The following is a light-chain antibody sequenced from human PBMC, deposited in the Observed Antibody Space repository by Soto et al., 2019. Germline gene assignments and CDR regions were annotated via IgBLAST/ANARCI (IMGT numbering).Light chain of an antibody. CDR3: QQYNSYPWT. J-gene: IGKJ1*01. CDR2: DAS. Sequence: QMTQSPSTLSASVGDRVTITCRASQSISGWLAWYQQKPGKAPKLLIYDASSLESGVPSGFSGSGSGTEFTLTISSLQPDGFATYYCQQYNSYPWTFGQGTKVDIK. CDR1: QSISGW. V-gene: IGKV1-5*01.